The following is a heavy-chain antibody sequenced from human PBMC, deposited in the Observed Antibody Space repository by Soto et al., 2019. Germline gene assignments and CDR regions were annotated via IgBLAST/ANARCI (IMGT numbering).Heavy chain of an antibody. D-gene: IGHD3-10*01. CDR2: IYSGGNT. CDR3: ARELRGYYGSGSYYFFGTGRNYYGMDV. J-gene: IGHJ6*02. CDR1: GFTVSSNY. Sequence: GGSLRLSCAVSGFTVSSNYMSWVRQAPGKGLDWVTIIYSGGNTYYADSVKGRFTISRDTSKNTVYLQMNSLRADDTAVYYCARELRGYYGSGSYYFFGTGRNYYGMDVWGQGTTVTVSS. V-gene: IGHV3-66*01.